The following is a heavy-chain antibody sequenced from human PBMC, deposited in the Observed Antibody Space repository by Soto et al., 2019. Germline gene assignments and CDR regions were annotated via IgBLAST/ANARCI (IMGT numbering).Heavy chain of an antibody. Sequence: GGSLRLSCAASGFTFSSYAMHWGRQAPGKWLEWVAVISYDGSNKYYADSVKGRFTISRDNSKNTLYLQMNSLRAEDTAVYYCSLAEAAYYYQYGKDVWAQRTTVIVSS. CDR1: GFTFSSYA. CDR2: ISYDGSNK. J-gene: IGHJ6*02. V-gene: IGHV3-30-3*01. D-gene: IGHD6-13*01. CDR3: SLAEAAYYYQYGKDV.